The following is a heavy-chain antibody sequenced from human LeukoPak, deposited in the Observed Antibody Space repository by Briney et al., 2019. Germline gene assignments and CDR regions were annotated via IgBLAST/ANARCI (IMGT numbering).Heavy chain of an antibody. CDR1: GFTFSDYY. D-gene: IGHD3-10*01. Sequence: GGSLRLSCAASGFTFSDYYMSWIRQAPGKGLEWVSYISSSGSTIYYADSVKGRFTISRDNAKNSLYPQMNSLRAEDTAVYYCARNNYYGSGSYDDYWGQGTLVTVSS. J-gene: IGHJ4*02. CDR3: ARNNYYGSGSYDDY. V-gene: IGHV3-11*01. CDR2: ISSSGSTI.